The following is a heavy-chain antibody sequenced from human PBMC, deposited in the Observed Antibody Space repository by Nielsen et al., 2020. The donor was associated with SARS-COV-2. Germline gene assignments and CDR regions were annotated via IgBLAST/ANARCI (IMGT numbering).Heavy chain of an antibody. CDR3: ARDWGRGAFDI. V-gene: IGHV3-48*04. CDR1: GFAFSSYS. J-gene: IGHJ3*02. D-gene: IGHD3-16*01. CDR2: ISSSSSTM. Sequence: GESLKISCAASGFAFSSYSMNWVRQAPGKGLEWVSYISSSSSTMYYADSVKGRFTISRDNAKNSLYLQMNSLRAEDTAVYYCARDWGRGAFDIWGQGTMVTVSS.